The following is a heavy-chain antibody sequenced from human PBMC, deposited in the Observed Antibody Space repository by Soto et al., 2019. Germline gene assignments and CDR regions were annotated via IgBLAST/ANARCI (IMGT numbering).Heavy chain of an antibody. J-gene: IGHJ4*02. V-gene: IGHV1-18*01. CDR1: GYSFATSG. CDR3: AKAGPYYDARGYCY. D-gene: IGHD3-22*01. Sequence: QVKLVQSGTEVKKPGASIKVSCKASGYSFATSGMSWVRQAPGQGLEWMGWISAYNGNTNYDQNRPDRVTMTPDTSPSTGYLEGENPGSGEPAVYYWAKAGPYYDARGYCYRGQGTLVTGPS. CDR2: ISAYNGNT.